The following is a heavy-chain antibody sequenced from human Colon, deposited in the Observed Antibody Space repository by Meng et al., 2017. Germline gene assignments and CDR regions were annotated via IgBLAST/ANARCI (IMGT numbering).Heavy chain of an antibody. CDR3: ATGLRHGDWFDP. CDR2: IDHFGIS. CDR1: GASFRGFY. J-gene: IGHJ5*02. D-gene: IGHD4-17*01. V-gene: IGHV4-34*01. Sequence: QVPTNPGGAGLFEPSATLPLPYATSGASFRGFYWGWIRQPPGKGLEWIGEIDHFGISNYNSSLKGRLTMSVDTSKKQISLTLSSVTAADTAVYYCATGLRHGDWFDPWGPGTLVTVSS.